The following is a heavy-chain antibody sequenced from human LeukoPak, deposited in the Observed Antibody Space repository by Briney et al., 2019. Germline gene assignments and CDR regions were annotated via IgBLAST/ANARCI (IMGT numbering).Heavy chain of an antibody. Sequence: GGSLRLSCAASGFTFTNYWMSWVRQAPGKGLELVANIKQDRSEKYYVDSVKGRFTISRDNSKNTLYLQMNSLRAEDTAVYYCAKDRGYSYSDAFDIWGQGTMVTVSS. CDR3: AKDRGYSYSDAFDI. CDR1: GFTFTNYW. D-gene: IGHD5-18*01. V-gene: IGHV3-7*03. CDR2: IKQDRSEK. J-gene: IGHJ3*02.